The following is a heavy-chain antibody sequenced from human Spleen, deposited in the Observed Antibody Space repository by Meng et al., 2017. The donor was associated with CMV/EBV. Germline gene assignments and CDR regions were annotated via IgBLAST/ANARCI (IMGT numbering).Heavy chain of an antibody. CDR1: GYSFTSYG. Sequence: GYSFTSYGISWVRQAPGQGLEWMGWISAYNGNTNYAQKLQGRVTMTTDTSTSTAYMELRSLRSDDTAVYYCARAPYYYDSSGYYNYWGQGTLVTVSS. V-gene: IGHV1-18*01. D-gene: IGHD3-22*01. CDR2: ISAYNGNT. CDR3: ARAPYYYDSSGYYNY. J-gene: IGHJ4*02.